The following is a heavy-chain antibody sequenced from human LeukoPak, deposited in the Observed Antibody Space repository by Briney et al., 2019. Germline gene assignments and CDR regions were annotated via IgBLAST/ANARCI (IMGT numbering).Heavy chain of an antibody. D-gene: IGHD6-19*01. CDR1: GGSFSGYY. Sequence: KPSETLSLTCAVYGGSFSGYYWSWIRQPPGKGREGIGEINHGGSTNYNPSLKSRVTISVDTSKNQFSLKLSSVTAADTAVYYCARGDSSGWLFRLYYFDYWGQGTLVTVSS. J-gene: IGHJ4*02. CDR3: ARGDSSGWLFRLYYFDY. CDR2: INHGGST. V-gene: IGHV4-34*01.